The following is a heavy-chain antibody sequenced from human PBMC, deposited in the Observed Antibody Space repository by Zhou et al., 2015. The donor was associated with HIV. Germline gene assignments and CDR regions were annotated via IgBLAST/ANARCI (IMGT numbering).Heavy chain of an antibody. D-gene: IGHD2-2*01. V-gene: IGHV1-18*01. CDR3: TRAGPHQLLVDP. J-gene: IGHJ5*02. Sequence: QVQLMQSGAEVKKPGASVKVSCQASGYTFTSYGISWVRQTPRQGLEWMGWINAYNGNTIYAQKVQDRVSMTTNTSTRTAYMELRSLQSDDTAVYYCTRAGPHQLLVDPWGQGALVTVSS. CDR2: INAYNGNT. CDR1: GYTFTSYG.